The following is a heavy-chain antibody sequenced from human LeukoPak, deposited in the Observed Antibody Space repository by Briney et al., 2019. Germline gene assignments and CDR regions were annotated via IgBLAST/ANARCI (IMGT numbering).Heavy chain of an antibody. CDR2: ISNDGSRK. V-gene: IGHV3-30*03. CDR1: GFTFSRHG. CDR3: ARDRAWNYFDY. D-gene: IGHD3-3*01. J-gene: IGHJ4*02. Sequence: GGSLRLSCAPSGFTFSRHGMHWVRQAPGKGLEWAAIISNDGSRKYYAHSVEGRFTISRDNSKNTLYLQMDSLRAEDTAVYYCARDRAWNYFDYWGQGTLVTVSS.